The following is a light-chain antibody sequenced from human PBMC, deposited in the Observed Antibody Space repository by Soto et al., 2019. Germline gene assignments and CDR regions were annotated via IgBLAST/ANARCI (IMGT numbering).Light chain of an antibody. V-gene: IGKV1-9*01. J-gene: IGKJ1*01. CDR1: QGINTF. CDR2: AAS. CDR3: LLEYAYFWA. Sequence: IQSTQSPSSLSASVGDRVTITCRASQGINTFLAWYQKKAGKDPKILIYAASTLQSGVPSRFSGSGSGRDFTLTISSLQTEDFATYECLLEYAYFWAFGQGTKVDIK.